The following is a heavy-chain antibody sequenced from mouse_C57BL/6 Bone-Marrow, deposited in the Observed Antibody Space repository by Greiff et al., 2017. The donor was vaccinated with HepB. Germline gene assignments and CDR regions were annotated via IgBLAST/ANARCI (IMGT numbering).Heavy chain of an antibody. Sequence: EVQLQESGPGLVKPSQSLSLTCSVTGYSITSGYYWNWIRQFPGNNLEWMGYISYDGSNNYNPSLKNRISITRDTSKNQFFLKLNSVTTEDTATYYCARGPVGDYWGQGTTLTVSS. CDR3: ARGPVGDY. J-gene: IGHJ2*01. V-gene: IGHV3-6*01. CDR1: GYSITSGYY. CDR2: ISYDGSN.